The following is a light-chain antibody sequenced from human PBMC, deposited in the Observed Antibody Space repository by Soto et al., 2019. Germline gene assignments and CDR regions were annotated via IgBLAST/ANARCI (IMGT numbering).Light chain of an antibody. CDR3: HHHNASPLT. Sequence: IVLTQSPGTLSVSPGERVILSCRASQTLRNKLAWYQQKPGQAPRLLIYGGFTRATGIPARFSGSGSGTEFTLTTNSLQSEDFAIYYCHHHNASPLTFGPGTKLDLK. J-gene: IGKJ3*01. CDR1: QTLRNK. CDR2: GGF. V-gene: IGKV3-15*01.